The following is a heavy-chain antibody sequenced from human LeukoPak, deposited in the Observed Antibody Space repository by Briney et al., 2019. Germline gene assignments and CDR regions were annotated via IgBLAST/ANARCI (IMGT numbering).Heavy chain of an antibody. V-gene: IGHV4-39*07. J-gene: IGHJ4*02. CDR3: ARIAYSSSTDY. Sequence: SSETLSLTCTVSGGSISSSNYYWGWIRQPPGKGLECIGSIYYSGRTYYNPSFKSRVTISVNTSKNQFSLKLSSVTAADTAVYYCARIAYSSSTDYWGQGTLVTVSS. CDR2: IYYSGRT. CDR1: GGSISSSNYY. D-gene: IGHD6-6*01.